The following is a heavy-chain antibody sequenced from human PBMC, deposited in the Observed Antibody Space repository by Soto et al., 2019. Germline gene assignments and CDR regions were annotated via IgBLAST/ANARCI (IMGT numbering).Heavy chain of an antibody. D-gene: IGHD5-12*01. Sequence: ASVKVSCTASGYTFTSYYMHWVRQAPGQGLEWMGIINPSGGSTSYAQKFQGRVTMTRDTSTSTVYMELSSLRSEDTAVYYCATYSGYDRAIDYWGQGTLVTVSS. V-gene: IGHV1-46*01. CDR3: ATYSGYDRAIDY. CDR1: GYTFTSYY. CDR2: INPSGGST. J-gene: IGHJ4*02.